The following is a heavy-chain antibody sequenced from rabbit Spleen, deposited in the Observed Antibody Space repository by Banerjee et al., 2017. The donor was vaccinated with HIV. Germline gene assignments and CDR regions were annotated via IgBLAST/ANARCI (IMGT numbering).Heavy chain of an antibody. CDR1: GFSFSSSYY. V-gene: IGHV1S40*01. D-gene: IGHD7-1*01. CDR2: IYTGSSCTT. CDR3: GRDAGYSFSTYGMDL. Sequence: QSLEESGGGLVQHEGSLTLTCTASGFSFSSSYYMCWVRQAPGKGMEWIACIYTGSSCTTSYAGWAKSRFTCFKTSSTTVALQITSLPTADPATYFCGRDAGYSFSTYGMDLWGPGTLVTVS. J-gene: IGHJ6*01.